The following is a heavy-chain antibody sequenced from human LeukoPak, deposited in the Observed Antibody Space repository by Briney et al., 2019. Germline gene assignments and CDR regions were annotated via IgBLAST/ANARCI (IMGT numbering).Heavy chain of an antibody. J-gene: IGHJ6*03. Sequence: GGSLRLSCAASGFTFSSYSMNWVRQAPGKGLEWVSYISSSSSTIYYADSVKGRFTISRDNAKNSLYLQMNSLRAEDTAVYYCARDEVSSWSLYYYYYMDVWGKGTTVTVSS. CDR1: GFTFSSYS. D-gene: IGHD6-13*01. CDR2: ISSSSSTI. CDR3: ARDEVSSWSLYYYYYMDV. V-gene: IGHV3-48*01.